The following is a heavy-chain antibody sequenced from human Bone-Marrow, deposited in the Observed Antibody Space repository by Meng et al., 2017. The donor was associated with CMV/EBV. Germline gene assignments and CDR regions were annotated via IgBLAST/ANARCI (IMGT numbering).Heavy chain of an antibody. CDR1: GFTFSSYS. CDR3: ASGDTANI. J-gene: IGHJ3*02. V-gene: IGHV3-21*01. CDR2: ISSSSSYI. D-gene: IGHD5-18*01. Sequence: GESLKISCAASGFTFSSYSMNWVRQAPGKGLEWVSSISSSSSYIYYADSVKGRFTISRDNAKNSLYLQMNSLRAEDTAVYYCASGDTANIWGQGPMVTV.